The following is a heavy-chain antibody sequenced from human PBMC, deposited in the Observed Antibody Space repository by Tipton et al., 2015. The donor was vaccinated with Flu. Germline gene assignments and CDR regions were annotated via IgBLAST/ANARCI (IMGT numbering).Heavy chain of an antibody. D-gene: IGHD4-17*01. V-gene: IGHV4-61*09. CDR2: VYTIRST. Sequence: TLSLTCNVSGVSINSGSYYWTWIRQPAGKGLEWIGHVYTIRSTKYNPSLKSRVTISMDTSKNQFFLKLNSVTAADTAVYYCARDYGDFNWFDPWGQGTLVTVSS. J-gene: IGHJ5*02. CDR1: GVSINSGSYY. CDR3: ARDYGDFNWFDP.